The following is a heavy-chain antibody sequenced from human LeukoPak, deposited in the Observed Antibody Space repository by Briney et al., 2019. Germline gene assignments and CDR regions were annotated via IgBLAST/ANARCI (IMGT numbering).Heavy chain of an antibody. Sequence: KTSETLSLTCTVSGGSISGGDYYWGWIRQPPGKGLEWIASIYYSGNTYYDPSLKSRVTISVDTSKNQFSLKLSSVTAADTAVYYCARRRSGRNWFDPWSQGTLVTVSS. CDR3: ARRRSGRNWFDP. CDR2: IYYSGNT. J-gene: IGHJ5*02. D-gene: IGHD6-25*01. CDR1: GGSISGGDYY. V-gene: IGHV4-39*01.